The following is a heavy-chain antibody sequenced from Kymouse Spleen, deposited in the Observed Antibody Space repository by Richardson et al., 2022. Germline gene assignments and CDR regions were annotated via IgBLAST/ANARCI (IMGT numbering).Heavy chain of an antibody. CDR1: GGSFSGYY. Sequence: QVQLQQWGAGLLKPSETLSLTCAVYGGSFSGYYWSWIRQPPGKGLEWIGEINHSGSTNYNPSLKSRVTISVDTSKNQFSLKLSSVTAADTAVYYCARGRDVDTAMVPFDYWGQGTLVTVSS. CDR2: INHSGST. CDR3: ARGRDVDTAMVPFDY. D-gene: IGHD5-18,IGHD5-18*01. V-gene: IGHV4-34*01. J-gene: IGHJ4*02.